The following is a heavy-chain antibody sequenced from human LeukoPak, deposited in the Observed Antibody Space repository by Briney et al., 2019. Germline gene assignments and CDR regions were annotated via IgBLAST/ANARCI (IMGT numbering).Heavy chain of an antibody. CDR2: MWYDGSNK. CDR3: ARDRVVGANSAFDY. CDR1: GFTFSSYG. Sequence: GGSLRLSCAASGFTFSSYGMHRVRQAPGKGLEWVAVMWYDGSNKYYADSVKGRFTVSRDNSKNTLYLQMNSLRAEDTAVYYCARDRVVGANSAFDYWGQGTLVTVSS. V-gene: IGHV3-33*01. D-gene: IGHD1-26*01. J-gene: IGHJ4*02.